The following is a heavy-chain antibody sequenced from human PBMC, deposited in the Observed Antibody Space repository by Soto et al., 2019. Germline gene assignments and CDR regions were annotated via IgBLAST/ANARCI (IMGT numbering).Heavy chain of an antibody. Sequence: QVQLQESGPGLVKPSPTLSLTCTVSGDSVSGGASYWSWIRQPPGKALEWIGYTSFSGYTSYTPSRKSPVTISFDMAKSQFSLSLTAVTAADTAIYYLVRGGNPYHYATSGPGTFDKWGKGTLVSVSS. J-gene: IGHJ4*02. D-gene: IGHD3-22*01. V-gene: IGHV4-30-4*01. CDR1: GDSVSGGASY. CDR2: TSFSGYT. CDR3: VRGGNPYHYATSGPGTFDK.